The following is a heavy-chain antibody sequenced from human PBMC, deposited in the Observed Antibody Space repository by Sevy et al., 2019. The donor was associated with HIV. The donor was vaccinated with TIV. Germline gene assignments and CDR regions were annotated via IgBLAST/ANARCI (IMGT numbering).Heavy chain of an antibody. CDR2: ISDDGSNK. CDR3: ARDFSTMIVVVITTAPDY. CDR1: GFTFSSYG. D-gene: IGHD3-22*01. J-gene: IGHJ4*02. Sequence: GGSLRLSCAASGFTFSSYGMHWVRQAPGKGLEWVAVISDDGSNKYYADSVKGRFSISRDNSKKTVYLQMNSVRAEDTAEYYCARDFSTMIVVVITTAPDYWGQGTLVTVSS. V-gene: IGHV3-30*03.